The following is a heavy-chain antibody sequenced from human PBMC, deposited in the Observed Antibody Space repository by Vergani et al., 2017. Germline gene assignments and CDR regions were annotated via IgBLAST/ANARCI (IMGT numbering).Heavy chain of an antibody. CDR1: GFTFDDYA. V-gene: IGHV3-9*01. CDR3: AKDIRPGSSGTFDAFDV. Sequence: EVQLVESGGGVVRPGGSLRLSCAASGFTFDDYAMHWVRQAPGKGLEWVSGISWNSGSIGYADSVKGRFTISRDNAKNSLYLQMNSLRAEDPALYYCAKDIRPGSSGTFDAFDVWGQGTMVTVSS. J-gene: IGHJ3*01. CDR2: ISWNSGSI. D-gene: IGHD5-12*01.